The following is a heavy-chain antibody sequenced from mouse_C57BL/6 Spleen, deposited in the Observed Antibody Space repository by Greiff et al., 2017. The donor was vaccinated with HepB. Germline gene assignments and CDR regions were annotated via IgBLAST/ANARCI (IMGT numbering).Heavy chain of an antibody. CDR3: ARYGASYGNDWYFDV. J-gene: IGHJ1*03. CDR1: GFTFTDYY. V-gene: IGHV7-3*01. D-gene: IGHD2-10*02. Sequence: EVQLVESGGGLVQPGGSLSLSCAASGFTFTDYYMSWVRQPPGKALEWLGFIRNKANGYTTEYSASVKGRFTISRDNSQSILYLQMNALRAEDSATYYCARYGASYGNDWYFDVWGTGTTVTVSS. CDR2: IRNKANGYTT.